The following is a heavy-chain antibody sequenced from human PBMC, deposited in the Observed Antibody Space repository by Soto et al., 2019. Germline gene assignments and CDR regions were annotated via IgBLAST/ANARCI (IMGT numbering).Heavy chain of an antibody. CDR3: ARGVQYYGMDV. CDR2: INSNSGGT. D-gene: IGHD1-1*01. CDR1: GYTFTGYY. Sequence: ASVKVSCKASGYTFTGYYMHWVRQAPGQVLEWMGWINSNSGGTNYAQKFQGRVTMTTDTSTSTAYMELRSLRSDDTAVYYCARGVQYYGMDVWGQGTTVTVSS. V-gene: IGHV1-2*02. J-gene: IGHJ6*02.